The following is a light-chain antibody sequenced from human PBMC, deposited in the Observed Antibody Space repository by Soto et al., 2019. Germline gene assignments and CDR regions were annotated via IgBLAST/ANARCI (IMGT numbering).Light chain of an antibody. Sequence: DIQMTQSPSTLSASVGDRVTITCRASQSISTWLAWYQQEPGKAPKLLIHKASSLQSGVPSRFSGSGSGTDFTLTISSLHPDDFATYYCQHRYNWLITFGQGTQLEIK. J-gene: IGKJ5*01. CDR3: QHRYNWLIT. V-gene: IGKV1-5*03. CDR1: QSISTW. CDR2: KAS.